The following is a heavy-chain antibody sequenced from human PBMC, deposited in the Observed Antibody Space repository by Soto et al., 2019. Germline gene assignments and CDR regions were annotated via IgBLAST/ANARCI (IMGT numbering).Heavy chain of an antibody. CDR2: IYNCGST. V-gene: IGHV4-30-4*08. J-gene: IGHJ4*02. CDR3: ARGPSGDKVDY. D-gene: IGHD7-27*01. CDR1: GGSISSSNYY. Sequence: SETLSLTCTVSGGSISSSNYYWGWIRQPPDKGLEWIGNIYNCGSTYNNPSLKNRITISLDTSKNQFSLQMRSVSAADTAVYYCARGPSGDKVDYWGQGTLVTVSS.